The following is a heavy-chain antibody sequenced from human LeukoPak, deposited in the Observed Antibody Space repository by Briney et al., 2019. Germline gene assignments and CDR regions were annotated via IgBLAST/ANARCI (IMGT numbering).Heavy chain of an antibody. Sequence: SETLSLTCAVYGGSFSGYYWSWIRQSPEKGLEGIGEINHSGGTNYKPSLKSRITISVDTSKNQFPLKLSSVTAADTAVYYCARWGPGAFDIWGQGTMVTVSS. J-gene: IGHJ3*02. CDR2: INHSGGT. D-gene: IGHD3-10*01. V-gene: IGHV4-34*01. CDR3: ARWGPGAFDI. CDR1: GGSFSGYY.